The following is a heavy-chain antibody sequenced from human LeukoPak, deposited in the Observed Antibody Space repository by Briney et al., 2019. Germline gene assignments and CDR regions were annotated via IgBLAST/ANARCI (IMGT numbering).Heavy chain of an antibody. CDR3: ARAYSSGWHLFDY. J-gene: IGHJ4*02. Sequence: GGSLRLSCAASGFTFSSYWMHWVRHAPGKGLVWVSRINSDGSSTSYADSVKGRFTISRDNAKNTLYMQMNSLRAEDTAVYYCARAYSSGWHLFDYWGQGTLVTVSS. V-gene: IGHV3-74*01. CDR1: GFTFSSYW. D-gene: IGHD6-19*01. CDR2: INSDGSST.